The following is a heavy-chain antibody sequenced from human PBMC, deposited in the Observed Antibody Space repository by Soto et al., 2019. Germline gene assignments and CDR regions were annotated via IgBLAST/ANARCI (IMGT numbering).Heavy chain of an antibody. D-gene: IGHD5-12*01. CDR1: GYSISSGCF. CDR2: MYHDGNT. J-gene: IGHJ4*02. V-gene: IGHV4-38-2*02. CDR3: ARESYSGYHSYDY. Sequence: SETLSLTCAVPGYSISSGCFWGWIWQPPGKGLEWIANMYHDGNTHYNPSLKRRGTVSVDTSKNQFSLKLNSVTAADTAVYYCARESYSGYHSYDYWGQGILVTVSS.